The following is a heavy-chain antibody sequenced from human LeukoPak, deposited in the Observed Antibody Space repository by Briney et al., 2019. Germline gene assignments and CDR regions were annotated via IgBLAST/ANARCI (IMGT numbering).Heavy chain of an antibody. J-gene: IGHJ6*02. CDR1: GNEFTSYY. V-gene: IGHV1-46*03. CDR2: INPGGGRP. Sequence: ASVKVSCKASGNEFTSYYIHWVRRAPGQGLEWMGVINPGGGRPSYALRFQGRVTLTSDTSTSTVYMDLRSLRFEDTAVYYCAWVGNYFSAMDIWGLGTAVTVSS. CDR3: AWVGNYFSAMDI.